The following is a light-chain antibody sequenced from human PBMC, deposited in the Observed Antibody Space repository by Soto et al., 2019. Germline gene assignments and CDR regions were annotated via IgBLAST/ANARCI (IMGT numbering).Light chain of an antibody. CDR1: QDISNY. J-gene: IGKJ1*01. Sequence: TKSASSVSASVGDRVTITCQASQDISNYLNWYQQKPGKAPKLLIYDASNLETGVPSRFSGSGSGTDFTFTISSLQPEDIATYYCQQYDKLPPWPFGQGTKVDIK. CDR2: DAS. CDR3: QQYDKLPPWP. V-gene: IGKV1-33*01.